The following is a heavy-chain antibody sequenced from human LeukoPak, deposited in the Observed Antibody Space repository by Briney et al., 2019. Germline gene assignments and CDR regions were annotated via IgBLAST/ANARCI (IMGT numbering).Heavy chain of an antibody. CDR2: ISYNSGSV. J-gene: IGHJ6*02. D-gene: IGHD3-3*01. CDR1: GLSFDAHA. CDR3: AKAPYYDFNYSMDV. V-gene: IGHV3-9*01. Sequence: GGSLRLSCAAPGLSFDAHAMHWVRQAPAKGLEWVSGISYNSGSVGYADSVRGRFIVARDNARNLLYLQMNSLRAEDTALYFCAKAPYYDFNYSMDVWGQGTTVIVSS.